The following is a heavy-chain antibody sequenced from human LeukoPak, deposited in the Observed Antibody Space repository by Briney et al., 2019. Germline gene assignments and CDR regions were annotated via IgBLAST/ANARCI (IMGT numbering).Heavy chain of an antibody. D-gene: IGHD3-10*01. CDR2: IRYDGSNK. CDR3: ATDPRQGVGPFDY. V-gene: IGHV3-30*02. J-gene: IGHJ4*02. CDR1: GFTFSSYG. Sequence: GGSLRLSCAASGFTFSSYGMHWVRQAPGKGLEWVAFIRYDGSNKYYADSVKGRFTISRDNSKNTLYLQMNSLRAEDTAVYYCATDPRQGVGPFDYWGQGTLVTVSS.